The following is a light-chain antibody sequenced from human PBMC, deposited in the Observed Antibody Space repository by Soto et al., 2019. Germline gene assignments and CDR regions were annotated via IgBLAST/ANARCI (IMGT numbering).Light chain of an antibody. Sequence: EIVLTQSPATLSVSPGDRATLSCRASQSVNSDLAWYQQKPGQAPRLLIYGASTRATGIPTRFSGSGSGTEFTLTISSLQSEDFAVYYCQQYVTSPWAFGQGTKVAIE. J-gene: IGKJ1*01. CDR1: QSVNSD. CDR2: GAS. CDR3: QQYVTSPWA. V-gene: IGKV3-15*01.